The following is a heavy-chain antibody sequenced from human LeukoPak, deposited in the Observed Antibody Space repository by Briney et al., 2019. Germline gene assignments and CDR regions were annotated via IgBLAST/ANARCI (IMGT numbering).Heavy chain of an antibody. CDR1: GYSISSGYH. CDR3: ARVAGGSSGYYPNDAFDI. Sequence: SETLSLTCAVSGYSISSGYHWGWIRQPPGKGLEWIGSIYHSGSTYYNPSLKSRVTISVDTSKNQFSLKLSSVTSTDTAVYYCARVAGGSSGYYPNDAFDIWGQGTMVTVSS. V-gene: IGHV4-38-2*01. J-gene: IGHJ3*02. CDR2: IYHSGST. D-gene: IGHD3-22*01.